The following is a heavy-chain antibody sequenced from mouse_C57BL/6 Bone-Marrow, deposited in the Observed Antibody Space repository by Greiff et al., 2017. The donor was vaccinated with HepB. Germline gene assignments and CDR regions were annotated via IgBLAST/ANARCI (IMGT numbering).Heavy chain of an antibody. J-gene: IGHJ1*03. CDR1: GSTFTSYW. CDR3: RDGTYFDV. Sequence: VQLQQPGAELVKPGASVKLSCKASGSTFTSYWMHWVKQRPGQGLEWIGMIHPNSGSTNYNEKFKSKATLTVDKSSSTAYMQLSSLTSEDSAVYYCRDGTYFDVWGTGTTVTVSS. CDR2: IHPNSGST. D-gene: IGHD3-3*01. V-gene: IGHV1-64*01.